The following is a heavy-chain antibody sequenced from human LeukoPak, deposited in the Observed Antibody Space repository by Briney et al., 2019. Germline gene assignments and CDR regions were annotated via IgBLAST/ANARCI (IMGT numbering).Heavy chain of an antibody. CDR3: ANKRAYDSTFDP. CDR2: IWYGGSNT. Sequence: PGRSLRLSCAASGFXFSSYGIHWVRQAPGKGLEGVAIIWYGGSNTYYVDSVSGRFTISRDNSKNTLYLQVNSLRTEDTAVYYCANKRAYDSTFDPWGQGTLVTVSS. V-gene: IGHV3-33*06. CDR1: GFXFSSYG. D-gene: IGHD3-22*01. J-gene: IGHJ5*02.